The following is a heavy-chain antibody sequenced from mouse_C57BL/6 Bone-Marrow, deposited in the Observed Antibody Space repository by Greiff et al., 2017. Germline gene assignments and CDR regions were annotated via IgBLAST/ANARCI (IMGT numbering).Heavy chain of an antibody. CDR2: IYPGSGST. CDR1: AYTFTSYW. CDR3: ARLGVLYYFGC. Sequence: QLPGAEPVKPGASVKMSCKASAYTFTSYWITWGKQRPGQGLEWIGDIYPGSGSTNYNEKFKSKATLTVDTSSCTAYMQLSSLTSEDSAVYYCARLGVLYYFGCWGQGTTLTVST. V-gene: IGHV1-55*01. J-gene: IGHJ2*01.